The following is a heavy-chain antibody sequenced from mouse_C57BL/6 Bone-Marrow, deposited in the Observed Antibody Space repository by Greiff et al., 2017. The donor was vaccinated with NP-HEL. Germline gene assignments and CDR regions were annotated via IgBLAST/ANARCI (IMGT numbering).Heavy chain of an antibody. CDR1: GYTFTDYY. Sequence: VQLKQSGPVLVKPGASVKMSCKASGYTFTDYYMNWVKQSHGKSLEWIGVINPYNGGTSYNQKFKGKATLTVDKSSSTAYMELNSLTSEDSAVYYCARDYDGSRAAMDYWGQGTSVTVSS. D-gene: IGHD2-3*01. CDR2: INPYNGGT. CDR3: ARDYDGSRAAMDY. J-gene: IGHJ4*01. V-gene: IGHV1-19*01.